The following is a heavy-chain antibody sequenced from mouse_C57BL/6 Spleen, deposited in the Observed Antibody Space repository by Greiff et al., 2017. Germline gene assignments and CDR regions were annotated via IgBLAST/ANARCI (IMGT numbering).Heavy chain of an antibody. V-gene: IGHV1-69*01. CDR1: GYTFTSYW. J-gene: IGHJ4*01. CDR2: IDPSDSYT. CDR3: ARRGALGGAMDY. Sequence: QVQLQQPGAELVMPGASVKLSCKASGYTFTSYWMHWVKQRPGQGLEWIGEIDPSDSYTNYNQKFKGKSTLTVDKSSSTAYMQLSSLTSEDSAVYCCARRGALGGAMDYWGQGTSVTVSS. D-gene: IGHD1-2*01.